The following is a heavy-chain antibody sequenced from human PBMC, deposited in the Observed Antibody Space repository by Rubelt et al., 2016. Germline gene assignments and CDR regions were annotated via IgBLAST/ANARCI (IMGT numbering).Heavy chain of an antibody. CDR3: ASLPRGYDRGSSGMDV. CDR2: INHSGST. D-gene: IGHD5-12*01. CDR1: GGSISSYY. Sequence: QVQLQESGPGLVKPSETLSLTCTVSGGSISSYYWSWIRQPPGKGLEWIGEINHSGSTNYNPSLKSLVTFSVDTSKHQFSLKLSSATAPGTAVYYCASLPRGYDRGSSGMDVWGQGTTVTVSS. J-gene: IGHJ6*02. V-gene: IGHV4-34*10.